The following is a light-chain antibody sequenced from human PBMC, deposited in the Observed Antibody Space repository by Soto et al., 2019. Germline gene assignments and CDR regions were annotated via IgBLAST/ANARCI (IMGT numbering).Light chain of an antibody. Sequence: IVLTQSPATLSLSPGERATLSCRASQSVSSYLAWYQQKPGQAPRLLIHDASNRATGIPARFSGSGSGTDFTLTISSLEPEDFAVYYCQQRTNWPPTFGQGTRLEIK. V-gene: IGKV3-11*01. CDR2: DAS. CDR3: QQRTNWPPT. CDR1: QSVSSY. J-gene: IGKJ5*01.